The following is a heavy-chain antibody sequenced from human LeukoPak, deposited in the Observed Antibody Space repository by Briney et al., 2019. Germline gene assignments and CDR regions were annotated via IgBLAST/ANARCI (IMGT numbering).Heavy chain of an antibody. CDR2: IYHSGST. J-gene: IGHJ4*02. CDR1: DYSISSAYY. D-gene: IGHD2-21*02. V-gene: IGHV4-38-2*02. Sequence: SETLSLTCAVSDYSISSAYYWGWIRQPPGKGLEWIGSIYHSGSTDYNPSLKSRVTISVDTSRNQFSLKLRSVTAADTAVYYCARDQAYCGGDCYFDFWGQGTLVTVSS. CDR3: ARDQAYCGGDCYFDF.